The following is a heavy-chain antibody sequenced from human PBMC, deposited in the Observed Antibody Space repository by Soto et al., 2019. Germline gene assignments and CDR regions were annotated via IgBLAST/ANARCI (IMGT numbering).Heavy chain of an antibody. CDR2: IYPGDSDT. V-gene: IGHV5-51*01. CDR3: ARHSTSAPKDY. J-gene: IGHJ4*01. Sequence: GESLKISCKGSGYSFTTYWIAWVRQMPGKGLEWVGIIYPGDSDTRYSPSFEGHVTISVDKSISTAFLQWNSLKASDNAIYYCARHSTSAPKDYWGQGALVTVS. CDR1: GYSFTTYW. D-gene: IGHD3-10*01.